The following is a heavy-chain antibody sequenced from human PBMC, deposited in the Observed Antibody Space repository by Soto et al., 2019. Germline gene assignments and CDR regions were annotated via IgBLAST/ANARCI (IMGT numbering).Heavy chain of an antibody. D-gene: IGHD3-16*01. Sequence: PGESLKISCEGSGFSFSKYKIGWVRQMPGKGLEWMGIINPGDSDTRYSPSFQGQVTISADKSISTAYLQWSTLKASDTATYYCATSYGGSYDYYYGMYVWGQGTTVIVS. CDR3: ATSYGGSYDYYYGMYV. J-gene: IGHJ6*02. CDR1: GFSFSKYK. V-gene: IGHV5-51*01. CDR2: INPGDSDT.